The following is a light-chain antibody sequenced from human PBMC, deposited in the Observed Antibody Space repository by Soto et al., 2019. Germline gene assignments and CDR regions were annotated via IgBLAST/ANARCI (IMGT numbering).Light chain of an antibody. V-gene: IGKV1-5*03. CDR3: QQSNRFPIT. J-gene: IGKJ5*01. CDR1: QSVSDW. CDR2: KAS. Sequence: DVQMTQSPSTLSASVGDRVTISCRASQSVSDWLAWYQQKPGKAPKLLMHKASTLEKGVPLRFSGSGSGTEFTLTISSLQPDDFATYYCQQSNRFPITFGQGTRLEIK.